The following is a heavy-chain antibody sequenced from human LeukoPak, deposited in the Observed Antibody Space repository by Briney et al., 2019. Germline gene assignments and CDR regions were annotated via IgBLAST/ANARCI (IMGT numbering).Heavy chain of an antibody. CDR2: ISWNSGSI. D-gene: IGHD6-19*01. CDR3: ARGYGIAVAGTFSAFDY. V-gene: IGHV3-9*01. J-gene: IGHJ4*02. Sequence: GGSLRLSCAASGFTFDDYAMHWVRHAPGKGLEWVSGISWNSGSIGYADSVKGRFTISRDNAKNSLYLQMNSLRAEDTALYYCARGYGIAVAGTFSAFDYWGQGTLVTVSS. CDR1: GFTFDDYA.